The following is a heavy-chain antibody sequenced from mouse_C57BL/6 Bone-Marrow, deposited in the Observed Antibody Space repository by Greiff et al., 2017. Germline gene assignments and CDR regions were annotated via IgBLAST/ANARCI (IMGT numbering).Heavy chain of an antibody. CDR1: GFTFSDYG. V-gene: IGHV5-17*01. CDR2: ISSGSSTI. D-gene: IGHD1-1*01. CDR3: ARRYYGRTTFDY. J-gene: IGHJ2*01. Sequence: EVKLEESGGGLVKPGGSLKLSCAASGFTFSDYGMHWVRQAPEKGLEWVAYISSGSSTIYYADTVKGRFTFARDNAKNTLFLQMTSLRSEDTAMYYCARRYYGRTTFDYWGQGTTLTVSS.